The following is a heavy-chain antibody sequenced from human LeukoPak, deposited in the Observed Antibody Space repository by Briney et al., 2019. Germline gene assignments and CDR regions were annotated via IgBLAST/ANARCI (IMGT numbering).Heavy chain of an antibody. CDR1: GGSISSYY. D-gene: IGHD5-12*01. CDR2: IYYSGST. CDR3: ATARYSGYDLLYYFDY. J-gene: IGHJ4*02. Sequence: SETLSLTRTVSGGSISSYYWSWIRQPPGKGLEWIGYIYYSGSTNYNPSLKSRVTISVDTSKNQFSLKLSSVTAADTAVYYCATARYSGYDLLYYFDYWGQGTLVTVSS. V-gene: IGHV4-59*01.